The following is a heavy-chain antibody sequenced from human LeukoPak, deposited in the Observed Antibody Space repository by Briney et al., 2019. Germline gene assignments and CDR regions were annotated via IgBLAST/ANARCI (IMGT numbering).Heavy chain of an antibody. CDR3: ARVGYYYGSGSYEEVYYYYMDV. Sequence: SVKVSCKASGGTFSSYAISWVRQAPGQGLEWMGGIIPIFGTANYAQKFQGRATITADKSTSTAYMELSSLRSEDTAVYYCARVGYYYGSGSYEEVYYYYMDVWGKGTTVTVSS. J-gene: IGHJ6*03. CDR2: IIPIFGTA. V-gene: IGHV1-69*06. CDR1: GGTFSSYA. D-gene: IGHD3-10*01.